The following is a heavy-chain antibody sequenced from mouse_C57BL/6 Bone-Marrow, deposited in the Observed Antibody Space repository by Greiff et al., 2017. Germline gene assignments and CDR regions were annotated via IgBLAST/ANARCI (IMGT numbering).Heavy chain of an antibody. CDR3: ARGYDYDYAMDY. V-gene: IGHV1-39*01. D-gene: IGHD2-4*01. J-gene: IGHJ4*01. CDR1: GYSFTDYN. CDR2: INPNYGTT. Sequence: VQLQQSGPELVKPGASVKISCKASGYSFTDYNMNWVKQSNGKSLEWIRVINPNYGTTSYNQKFKGNATLTVDQSASTAYMLHNSLTSEDTAVYYCARGYDYDYAMDYWGQGTSVTVSS.